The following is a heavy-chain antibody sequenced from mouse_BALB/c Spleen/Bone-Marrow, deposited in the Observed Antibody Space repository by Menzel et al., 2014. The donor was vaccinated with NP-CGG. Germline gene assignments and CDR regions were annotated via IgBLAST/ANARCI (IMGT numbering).Heavy chain of an antibody. CDR3: STMITTPYALDY. Sequence: EVMLVESGGGPVQPGGSLKLSCAASGFTFSDYYMYWVRQTPEKRLEWVAYISNGGGSTYYPDTIKGRFTISRDNAKNTLFLQMSRLKPEDTAVYFCSTMITTPYALDYWGQGTSVTVSS. D-gene: IGHD2-4*01. J-gene: IGHJ4*01. CDR1: GFTFSDYY. V-gene: IGHV5-12*01. CDR2: ISNGGGST.